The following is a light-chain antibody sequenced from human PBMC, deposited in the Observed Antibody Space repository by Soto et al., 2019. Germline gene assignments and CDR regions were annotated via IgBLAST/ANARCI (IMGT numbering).Light chain of an antibody. CDR2: GDS. CDR1: SSNIGAGYD. J-gene: IGLJ1*01. CDR3: PPNDDGLSGSED. Sequence: QCVPTQPPSVSGAPGERVTLSCPGSSSNIGAGYDVNWYQQLPETAPKLLIFGDSNRPSGVPARFSGSKSGPSAPLAFTGLQADDEAHYNPPPNDDGLSGSEDFGTGTKDTVL. V-gene: IGLV1-40*01.